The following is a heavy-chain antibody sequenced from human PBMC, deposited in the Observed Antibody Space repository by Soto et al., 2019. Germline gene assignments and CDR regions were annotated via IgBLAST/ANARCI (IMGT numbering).Heavy chain of an antibody. Sequence: EGSLRLSCVAPGVPFSSNAMSWVRQAPGKGLEWVSAISGSGGSTYYADSVKGRFTISRDNSKNTLYLQMNSLRAEDTAVYYCAKANYYDSSGYYPFWGQGTLVTVSS. V-gene: IGHV3-23*01. J-gene: IGHJ4*02. D-gene: IGHD3-22*01. CDR2: ISGSGGST. CDR3: AKANYYDSSGYYPF. CDR1: GVPFSSNA.